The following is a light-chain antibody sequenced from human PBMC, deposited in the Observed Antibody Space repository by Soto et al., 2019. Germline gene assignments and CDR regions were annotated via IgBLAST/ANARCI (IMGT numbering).Light chain of an antibody. CDR2: AAS. CDR3: QQLDSYPRT. J-gene: IGKJ3*01. CDR1: QGISSY. Sequence: IQLTQSPSSLSASVGDRVTITCRASQGISSYLAWYQQKPGKAPKLLIYAASTLQSGVPSRLSGSGSGTDFTLTIGSLQPEDFATYYCQQLDSYPRTFGPGTKVDIK. V-gene: IGKV1-9*01.